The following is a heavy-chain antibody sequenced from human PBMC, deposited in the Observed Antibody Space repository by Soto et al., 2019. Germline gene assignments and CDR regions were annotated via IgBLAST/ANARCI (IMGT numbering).Heavy chain of an antibody. Sequence: QVQLQESGPRLVKPSGTLSLTCAVSGGSINNNWCGWVRQPPGKGLEWIGEISHSGSTNYNPSLKSRVTISVDKSKNQFSLRLKSVTAADTAVFYCARSPFSSGRRFFEDWGQGTLVTVSS. CDR3: ARSPFSSGRRFFED. CDR1: GGSINNNW. J-gene: IGHJ4*02. V-gene: IGHV4-4*02. CDR2: ISHSGST. D-gene: IGHD3-22*01.